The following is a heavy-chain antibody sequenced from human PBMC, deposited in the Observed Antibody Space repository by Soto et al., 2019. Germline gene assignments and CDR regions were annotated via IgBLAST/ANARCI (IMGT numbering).Heavy chain of an antibody. CDR1: GVSLTSYY. D-gene: IGHD6-25*01. V-gene: IGHV4-59*01. CDR3: ARGKRTHRY. J-gene: IGHJ4*02. Sequence: PSETLSLTCSVSGVSLTSYYWRWIRQTPGKTLEWIGCIFYNGTTNYNPSLKSRVTISLDMSKNQLSLKLKSVNAEDTALYYCARGKRTHRYWGPGTLVTVSS. CDR2: IFYNGTT.